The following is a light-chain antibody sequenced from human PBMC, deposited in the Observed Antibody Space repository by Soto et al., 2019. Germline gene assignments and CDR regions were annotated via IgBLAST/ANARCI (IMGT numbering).Light chain of an antibody. Sequence: DIQMTQSPSSVSASVGDRVTITCRASQDVSSRLAWYQQKPGEAPKLLIYAAPSLQSGVPSRFSGSGSGTDFTLTISSLQPEDFAVYYCQQANSFPLTFGGGTKVDIK. CDR2: AAP. J-gene: IGKJ4*01. CDR1: QDVSSR. V-gene: IGKV1-12*01. CDR3: QQANSFPLT.